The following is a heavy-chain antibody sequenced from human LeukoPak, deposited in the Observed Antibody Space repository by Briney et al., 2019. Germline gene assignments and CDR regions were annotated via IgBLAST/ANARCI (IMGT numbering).Heavy chain of an antibody. CDR3: AKDPHIVATVFDY. CDR2: ISSSGSTI. Sequence: NPGGSLRLSCAASGFTFSDYYMSWIRQAPGKGLEWVSYISSSGSTIYYADSVKGRFTISRDNAKNTLYLQMNSLRAEDTAVYYCAKDPHIVATVFDYWGQGTLVTVSS. J-gene: IGHJ4*02. V-gene: IGHV3-11*01. CDR1: GFTFSDYY. D-gene: IGHD5-12*01.